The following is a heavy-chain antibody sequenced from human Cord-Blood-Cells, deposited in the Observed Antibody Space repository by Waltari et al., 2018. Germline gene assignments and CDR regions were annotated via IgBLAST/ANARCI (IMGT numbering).Heavy chain of an antibody. J-gene: IGHJ3*02. V-gene: IGHV3-30*18. D-gene: IGHD3-22*01. Sequence: QVQLVESGGGVVQPGRSLRLSCAASGFTFSSYGMHWVRQAPGKGLEWVAVISYDGSNQYYADSVKGRFTIARDNSKNTLYLQMNSLRAEDTAVYYCAKVPYYDSSGDAFDIWGQGTMVTVSS. CDR1: GFTFSSYG. CDR3: AKVPYYDSSGDAFDI. CDR2: ISYDGSNQ.